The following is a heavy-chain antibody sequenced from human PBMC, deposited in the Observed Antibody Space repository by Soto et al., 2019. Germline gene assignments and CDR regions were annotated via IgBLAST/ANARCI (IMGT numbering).Heavy chain of an antibody. CDR1: GFTFSSYS. CDR3: ARVVVVPAAESYYMDV. J-gene: IGHJ6*03. CDR2: ISSSSSYI. V-gene: IGHV3-21*01. D-gene: IGHD2-2*01. Sequence: VQLVESGGGLVKPGGSLRLSCAASGFTFSSYSMNWVRQAPGKGLEWVSSISSSSSYIYYADSVKGRFTISRDNAKNSLYLQMNSLRAEDTAVYYCARVVVVPAAESYYMDVWGKGTTVTVSS.